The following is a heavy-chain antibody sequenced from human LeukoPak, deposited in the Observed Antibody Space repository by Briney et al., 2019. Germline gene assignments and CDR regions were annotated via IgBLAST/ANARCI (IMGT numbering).Heavy chain of an antibody. CDR1: GYTFTSYD. D-gene: IGHD3-22*01. CDR2: MNPNSGNT. J-gene: IGHJ6*02. V-gene: IGHV1-8*01. CDR3: ARGGHYYDSSENYYGMDV. Sequence: ASVKVSCKASGYTFTSYDINWVRQATGQGLEWMGWMNPNSGNTGYAQKFQGRVTMTTDTSTSTAYMELRSLRSDDTAVYYCARGGHYYDSSENYYGMDVWGQGTTVTVSS.